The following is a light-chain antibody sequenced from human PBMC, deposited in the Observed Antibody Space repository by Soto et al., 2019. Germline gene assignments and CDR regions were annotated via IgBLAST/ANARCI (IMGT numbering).Light chain of an antibody. Sequence: EIVLTQSPGTLSLSPGERATLSCRASQSVSSSYLAWYQQKPGQAPRLLIYGASYRATGIPDRFSGRGSGTDFTLTIGRLEPEDFAVYYCQQYDDSLSSFTFGQGTNLEIK. CDR2: GAS. V-gene: IGKV3-20*01. CDR1: QSVSSSY. CDR3: QQYDDSLSSFT. J-gene: IGKJ2*01.